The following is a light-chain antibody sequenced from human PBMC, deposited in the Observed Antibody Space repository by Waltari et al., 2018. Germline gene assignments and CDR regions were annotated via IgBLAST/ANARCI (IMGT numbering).Light chain of an antibody. CDR2: EVT. J-gene: IGLJ1*01. V-gene: IGLV2-23*02. CDR3: CSYVGLGTYV. Sequence: QSGLTQPASASGSPGQSITISCTGPSSDVGNYNLVPWYQQHPGKSPKLLIYEVTKRASGTSDRFSASKSGNTASLTISGLQAQEDEADYYCCSYVGLGTYVFGTGTKVTV. CDR1: SSDVGNYNL.